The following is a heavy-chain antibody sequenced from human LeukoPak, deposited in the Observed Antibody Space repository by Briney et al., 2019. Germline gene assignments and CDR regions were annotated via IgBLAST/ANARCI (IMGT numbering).Heavy chain of an antibody. Sequence: ASVKVSCMASGYTFTGYYMHWVRQDPGPGLEGMGWINPNSGGTNYAPKFQGRVTMTRDTSISTAYMELSRLRSDDTAVYYCARDLVDYPTGPGDYWGQGTLVTVSS. CDR2: INPNSGGT. CDR3: ARDLVDYPTGPGDY. D-gene: IGHD4-11*01. V-gene: IGHV1-2*02. CDR1: GYTFTGYY. J-gene: IGHJ4*02.